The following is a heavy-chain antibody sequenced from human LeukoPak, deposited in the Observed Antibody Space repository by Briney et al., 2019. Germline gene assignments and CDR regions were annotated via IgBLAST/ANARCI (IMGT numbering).Heavy chain of an antibody. CDR2: IIPIFGTA. CDR3: ARAPDYGDYVKYRAFDI. CDR1: GGTFSSYA. Sequence: GASVKVSCKASGGTFSSYAISWVRQAPGQGLEWMGGIIPIFGTANYAQKFQGRVTITTDESTSTAYMELSSLRSEDTAVYYCARAPDYGDYVKYRAFDIWGQGTMVTVSS. V-gene: IGHV1-69*05. D-gene: IGHD4-17*01. J-gene: IGHJ3*02.